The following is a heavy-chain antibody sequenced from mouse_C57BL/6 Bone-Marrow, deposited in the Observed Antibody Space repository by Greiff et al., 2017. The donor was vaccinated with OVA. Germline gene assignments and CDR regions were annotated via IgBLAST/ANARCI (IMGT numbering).Heavy chain of an antibody. CDR3: AREYYGSSYDWYFDV. Sequence: QVQLQQSDAELVKPGASVKISCKVSGYTFTDHTIHWMKQRPEQGLEWIGYIYPRDGSTKYNEKFKGKATLTADKSSSTAYMQLSSLTSEDSAVYFCAREYYGSSYDWYFDVWGTGTTVTVSS. CDR2: IYPRDGST. J-gene: IGHJ1*03. CDR1: GYTFTDHT. V-gene: IGHV1-78*01. D-gene: IGHD1-1*01.